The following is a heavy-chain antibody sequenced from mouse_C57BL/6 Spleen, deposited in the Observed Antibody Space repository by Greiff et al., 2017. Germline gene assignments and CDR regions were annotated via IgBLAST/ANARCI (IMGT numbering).Heavy chain of an antibody. CDR2: IYPGDGDT. Sequence: VQLQESGPELVKPGASVKISCKASGYAFSSSWMNWVKQRPGKGLEWIGRIYPGDGDTNYNGKFKGKATLTADKSSSTAYMQLSSLTSEDSAVYFCARRDSTMVTTDAMDYWGQGTSVTVSS. J-gene: IGHJ4*01. D-gene: IGHD2-2*01. CDR3: ARRDSTMVTTDAMDY. V-gene: IGHV1-82*01. CDR1: GYAFSSSW.